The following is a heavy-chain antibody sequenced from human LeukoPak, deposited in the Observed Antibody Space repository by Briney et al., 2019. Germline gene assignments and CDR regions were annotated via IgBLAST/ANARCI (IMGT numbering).Heavy chain of an antibody. J-gene: IGHJ4*02. CDR3: AKVSGSGSYYPDY. Sequence: PGGSLRLSCAASGFTFSSYPMSWVRQAPGKGLEWVSAIGGSGGSTYYADSVKGRFTISRDNSKNTLYLQMNSLRAEDTAVYYCAKVSGSGSYYPDYWGQGTLVTVSS. D-gene: IGHD3-10*01. CDR2: IGGSGGST. CDR1: GFTFSSYP. V-gene: IGHV3-23*01.